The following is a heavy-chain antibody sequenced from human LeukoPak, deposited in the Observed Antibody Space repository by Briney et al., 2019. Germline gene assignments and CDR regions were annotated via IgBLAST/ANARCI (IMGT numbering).Heavy chain of an antibody. CDR3: ARDLAFGGSLGY. J-gene: IGHJ4*02. D-gene: IGHD3-16*01. V-gene: IGHV3-21*01. CDR2: ISSSSSYI. Sequence: GGSLRLSCAASGFTFSSYSMNWVRQAPGKGLEWVSSISSSSSYIYYADSVKGRFTISRDNDKNSLYLQMNSLRAEDTAVYYCARDLAFGGSLGYWGQGTLVTVSS. CDR1: GFTFSSYS.